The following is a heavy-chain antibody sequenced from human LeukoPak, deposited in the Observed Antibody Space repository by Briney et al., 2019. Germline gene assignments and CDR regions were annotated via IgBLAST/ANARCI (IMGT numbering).Heavy chain of an antibody. D-gene: IGHD1-26*01. V-gene: IGHV4-34*01. CDR3: ARGVLVGATRKFDY. Sequence: SETLSLTCAVYGGSFSGYYWGWIRQPPGKGLDWIGEINHSGSTNYNPSLKSRVTISVDTSKNQFSLKLSSVTAADTAVYYCARGVLVGATRKFDYWGQGTLVTVSS. CDR2: INHSGST. CDR1: GGSFSGYY. J-gene: IGHJ4*02.